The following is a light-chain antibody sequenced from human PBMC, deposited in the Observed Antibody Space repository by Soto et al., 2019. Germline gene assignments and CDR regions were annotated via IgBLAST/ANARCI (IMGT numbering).Light chain of an antibody. CDR1: QSISSN. CDR2: GAS. J-gene: IGKJ4*01. V-gene: IGKV3-15*01. CDR3: QQYNKWPIT. Sequence: EIVMTQCPGTLSVSPGEGATLSCRASQSISSNLAWFQQKPGQAPRLLIYGASTRATGIPARFSGSGSGTEFTLTISSLQSEDFAVYYCQQYNKWPITFGGGTKVEIK.